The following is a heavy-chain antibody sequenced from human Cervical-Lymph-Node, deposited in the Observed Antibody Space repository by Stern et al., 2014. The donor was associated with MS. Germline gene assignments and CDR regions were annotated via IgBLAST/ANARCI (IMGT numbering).Heavy chain of an antibody. CDR2: ISSSSSYT. CDR1: GFIFSDYY. D-gene: IGHD3-10*01. Sequence: VQLEESGGGLVKPGGSLRLSCAASGFIFSDYYMTWIRQAPGKGLECISYISSSSSYTNYADSVKGRITISRDNAKSSLYLQMNSLRAEDTAVYYCARMIWFGDSHIDSWGQGTLVTVSS. CDR3: ARMIWFGDSHIDS. J-gene: IGHJ4*02. V-gene: IGHV3-11*06.